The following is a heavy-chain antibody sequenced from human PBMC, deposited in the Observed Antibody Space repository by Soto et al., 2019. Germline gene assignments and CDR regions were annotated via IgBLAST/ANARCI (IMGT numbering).Heavy chain of an antibody. J-gene: IGHJ5*02. CDR1: GGTFSSYA. V-gene: IGHV1-69*13. Sequence: ASVKVSCNASGGTFSSYAISWVRQAPGQGLAWMGGIIPICGTANDAQKFQGRVTITADESTIRAYMELSSLRSEDTAVYYCARYPHITMVTNVPNWFDPWGQGTLGTVSA. CDR2: IIPICGTA. CDR3: ARYPHITMVTNVPNWFDP. D-gene: IGHD3-10*01.